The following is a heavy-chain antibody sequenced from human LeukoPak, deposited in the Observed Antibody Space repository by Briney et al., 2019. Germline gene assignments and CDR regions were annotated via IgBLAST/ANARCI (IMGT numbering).Heavy chain of an antibody. CDR1: GYTFTGYY. CDR2: INPNSGGT. V-gene: IGHV1-2*02. CDR3: AREEGPFDY. J-gene: IGHJ4*02. Sequence: ASVKVSCKASGYTFTGYYMHWVRQAPGQGLEWMGWINPNSGGTNYAQKFQGRVTITADKSTSTAYMELSSLRSEDTAVYYCAREEGPFDYWGQGTLVTVSS.